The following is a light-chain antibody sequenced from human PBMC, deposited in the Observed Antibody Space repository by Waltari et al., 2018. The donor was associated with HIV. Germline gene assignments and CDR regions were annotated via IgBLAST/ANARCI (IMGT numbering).Light chain of an antibody. V-gene: IGKV1-5*03. CDR3: QQYNFYPA. CDR2: KAS. CDR1: QSISSW. J-gene: IGKJ4*01. Sequence: DIQTTQSPSTLSASVGDRVTITCRTSQSISSWLAWYQQKPGKAPKLLIYKASSLESGVPSRFSGSGSGTEFTLTISSLQPDDFATYYCQQYNFYPAFGGGTKVEIK.